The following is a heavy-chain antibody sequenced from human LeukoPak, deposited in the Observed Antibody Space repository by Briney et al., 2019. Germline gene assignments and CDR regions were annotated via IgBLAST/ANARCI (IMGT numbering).Heavy chain of an antibody. J-gene: IGHJ3*02. CDR2: SYDGSNK. Sequence: SYDGSNKYYAASVKGRFTISRDNSKNTLYLQMNSLRAEDTAVYYCARQSGGGATRFGAFDIWGQGTMVTVSS. V-gene: IGHV3-30-3*01. D-gene: IGHD1-26*01. CDR3: ARQSGGGATRFGAFDI.